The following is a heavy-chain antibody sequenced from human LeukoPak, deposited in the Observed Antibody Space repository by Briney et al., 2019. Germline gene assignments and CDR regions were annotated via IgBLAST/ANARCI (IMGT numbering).Heavy chain of an antibody. CDR3: AKDLRYSSGWYLHFDY. D-gene: IGHD6-19*01. J-gene: IGHJ4*02. Sequence: GGSLRLSCEASGFSFSTYDMNWVRQAPGKGLEWVSAIGGAGDSTFYADSVKGRFTISRDNSKNTLYLQMNSLRAEDTAVYYCAKDLRYSSGWYLHFDYWGQGTLVTVSS. CDR1: GFSFSTYD. CDR2: IGGAGDST. V-gene: IGHV3-23*01.